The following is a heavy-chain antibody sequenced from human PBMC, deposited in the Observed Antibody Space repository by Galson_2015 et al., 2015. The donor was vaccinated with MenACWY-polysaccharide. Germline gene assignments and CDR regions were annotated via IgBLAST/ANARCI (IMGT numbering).Heavy chain of an antibody. CDR2: TYYRSKWYY. CDR1: GDSVSSNSAA. CDR3: ARSSGPLDY. J-gene: IGHJ4*02. Sequence: CAVSGDSVSSNSAAWNWIRQSPSRGLEWLGRTYYRSKWYYDYAVSVRSRITVNPDTSKNQFSLQMNSVTPEDTAVYYCARSSGPLDYWGQGTLVTVSS. V-gene: IGHV6-1*01. D-gene: IGHD3-10*01.